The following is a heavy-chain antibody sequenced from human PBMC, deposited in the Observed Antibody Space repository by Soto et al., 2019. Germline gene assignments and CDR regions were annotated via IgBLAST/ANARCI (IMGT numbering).Heavy chain of an antibody. Sequence: SETLSLTCAVYGGSFSGYYWSWIRQPPGKGLEWIGEINHSGSTNYNPSLKSRVTISVDTSKNQFSLKLSSVTAADTAVYYCARGGGSYYIDYWGQGTLVTVSS. J-gene: IGHJ4*02. D-gene: IGHD3-10*01. CDR2: INHSGST. V-gene: IGHV4-34*01. CDR3: ARGGGSYYIDY. CDR1: GGSFSGYY.